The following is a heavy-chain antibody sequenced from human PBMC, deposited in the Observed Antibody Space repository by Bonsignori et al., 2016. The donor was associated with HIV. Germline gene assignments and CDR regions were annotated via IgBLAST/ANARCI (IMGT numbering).Heavy chain of an antibody. D-gene: IGHD2/OR15-2a*01. CDR1: GDTLSELD. Sequence: QVQVVQSGAELKKSGASVKVSCKVSGDTLSELDIHWVRQAPGKGLEWMGGFDPDDGETIYVQRFQGRVTMTEDSSTDTAYMELSSLRSDDTAVYYCVTTSAKYFYHDAYDVWG. CDR3: VTTSAKYFYHDAYDV. CDR2: FDPDDGET. J-gene: IGHJ3*01. V-gene: IGHV1-24*01.